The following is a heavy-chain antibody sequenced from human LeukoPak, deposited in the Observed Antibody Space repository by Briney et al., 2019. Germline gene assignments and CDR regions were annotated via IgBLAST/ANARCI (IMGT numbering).Heavy chain of an antibody. CDR1: GGSISGYY. V-gene: IGHV4-59*01. CDR3: ARFDYYYYFYMDV. J-gene: IGHJ6*03. CDR2: IYYSGST. Sequence: PSETLSLTCTVSGGSISGYYWSWVRQPPGKGLEWIGYIYYSGSTNYNPSLKSRVTISVDTSKNQFSLKLNSVTAADTAVYYCARFDYYYYFYMDVWGKGTTVTVSS.